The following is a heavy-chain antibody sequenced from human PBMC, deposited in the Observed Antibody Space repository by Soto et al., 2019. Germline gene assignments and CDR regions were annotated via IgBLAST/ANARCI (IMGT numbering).Heavy chain of an antibody. D-gene: IGHD3-10*01. J-gene: IGHJ4*02. Sequence: EVQLVETGGGLIQPGGSLRLSCAASGFIVSSAYMSWVRQAPGKGLEWVSILYSAGTSYYADSVKGRFTISRDDSKNTLFLQMNSLRAEDPAVYYCARGLTRNNLFDSWGQGTLVTVSS. CDR2: LYSAGTS. CDR3: ARGLTRNNLFDS. V-gene: IGHV3-53*02. CDR1: GFIVSSAY.